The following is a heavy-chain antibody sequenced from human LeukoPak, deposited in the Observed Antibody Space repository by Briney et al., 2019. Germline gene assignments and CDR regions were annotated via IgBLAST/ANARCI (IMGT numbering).Heavy chain of an antibody. V-gene: IGHV3-21*01. CDR3: AREMLAAVAAQS. D-gene: IGHD6-19*01. CDR2: ISSSSSYI. Sequence: GGSLRLSCKASGFTFSSYSMNWVRLAPGKGLEWVSSISSSSSYIYYADSLKGRFTISRDNARKSLYLQMNSLRAEDTAVYYCAREMLAAVAAQSWGQGTLVTVSS. J-gene: IGHJ5*02. CDR1: GFTFSSYS.